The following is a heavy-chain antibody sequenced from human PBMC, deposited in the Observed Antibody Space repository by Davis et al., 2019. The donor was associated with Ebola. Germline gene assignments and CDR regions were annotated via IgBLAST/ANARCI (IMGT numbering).Heavy chain of an antibody. V-gene: IGHV1-18*01. CDR1: GGTFSSYG. J-gene: IGHJ4*02. CDR3: ARDRGTVGKVDY. Sequence: ASVKVSCKASGGTFSSYGISWVRQAPGQGLEWMGWISAYNGNTNYAQKLQGRVTMTTDTSTSTAYMEMRSLRSDDTAVYYCARDRGTVGKVDYWGQGTLVTVSS. CDR2: ISAYNGNT. D-gene: IGHD1-14*01.